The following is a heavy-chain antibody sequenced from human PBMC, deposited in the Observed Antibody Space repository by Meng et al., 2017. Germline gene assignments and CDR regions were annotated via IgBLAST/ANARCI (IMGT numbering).Heavy chain of an antibody. D-gene: IGHD6-6*01. CDR1: GYTFTGYY. V-gene: IGHV1-2*06. CDR3: ARGRYSSSSSLGANWFDP. Sequence: ASVKVSCKASGYTFTGYYMHWVRQAPGQGLEWMGRINPNSGGTNYAQKFQGRVTMTRDRSISTAYMELSRLRSDDTAVYYCARGRYSSSSSLGANWFDPWGQGTLVTVSS. J-gene: IGHJ5*02. CDR2: INPNSGGT.